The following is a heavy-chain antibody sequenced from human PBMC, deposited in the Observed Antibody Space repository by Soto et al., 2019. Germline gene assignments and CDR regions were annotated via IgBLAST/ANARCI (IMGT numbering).Heavy chain of an antibody. Sequence: QVHLVESGGGVVQPGRSLRVSCAASGFIFSNYAMHWVRQAPGNGLEWVAVVSYDGNNQFYAESVKGRFTISRDSSKTTLYLQMNNLREEDTAVYYCARDRVYYYNNSGYYNFDYWGQGTLVIVSS. J-gene: IGHJ4*02. D-gene: IGHD3-22*01. V-gene: IGHV3-30-3*01. CDR2: VSYDGNNQ. CDR1: GFIFSNYA. CDR3: ARDRVYYYNNSGYYNFDY.